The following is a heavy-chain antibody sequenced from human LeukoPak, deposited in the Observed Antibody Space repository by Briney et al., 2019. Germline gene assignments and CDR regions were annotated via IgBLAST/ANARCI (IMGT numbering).Heavy chain of an antibody. CDR3: ARDGSGYSSSWRNFDY. V-gene: IGHV4-4*02. D-gene: IGHD6-13*01. Sequence: SGTLSLTCAVSGGSISSSNWWSWVRQPPGKGLEWIGEIYHSGSTNYNPSLKSRVTISVDKSKNQFSLKLSSVTAADTAVYYCARDGSGYSSSWRNFDYWGQGTLVTVSS. CDR2: IYHSGST. J-gene: IGHJ4*02. CDR1: GGSISSSNW.